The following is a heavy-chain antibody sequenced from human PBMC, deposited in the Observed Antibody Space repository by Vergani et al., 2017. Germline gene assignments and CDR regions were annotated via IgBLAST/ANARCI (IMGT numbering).Heavy chain of an antibody. V-gene: IGHV3-23*01. J-gene: IGHJ6*03. CDR2: ISGSGGST. D-gene: IGHD2-21*01. CDR1: GFTFSSYA. Sequence: EVQLLESGGGLVQPGGSLRLSCAASGFTFSSYAMSWVRQAPGKGLEWVSAISGSGGSTYYADAVTGRFTISRDNSKNTLDLQMNSLRAEDTAVYYCAKMAYCGGDCYSYYYYYYMDVWGKGTTVTVSS. CDR3: AKMAYCGGDCYSYYYYYYMDV.